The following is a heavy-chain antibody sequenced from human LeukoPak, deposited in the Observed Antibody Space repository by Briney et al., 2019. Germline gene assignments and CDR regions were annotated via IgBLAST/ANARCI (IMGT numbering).Heavy chain of an antibody. Sequence: GASVKVSCKASGYTFTSYDINWVRQATGQGLEWMGWMNPNSGNTGYAQKFQGRVTMTTNTSISTAYMELSSLRSEDTGVYYCARGLFLTGYRGRLGYWGQGTLVTVSS. CDR2: MNPNSGNT. V-gene: IGHV1-8*01. CDR3: ARGLFLTGYRGRLGY. D-gene: IGHD3-9*01. CDR1: GYTFTSYD. J-gene: IGHJ4*02.